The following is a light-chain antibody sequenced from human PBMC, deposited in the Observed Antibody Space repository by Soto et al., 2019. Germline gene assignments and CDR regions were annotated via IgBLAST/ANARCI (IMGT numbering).Light chain of an antibody. V-gene: IGKV3-11*01. CDR3: QQRSNWPLT. CDR2: DAS. J-gene: IGKJ4*01. Sequence: EIVMTQSPGILSLSPGETATLSCSASQSVSTKLAWCQQRPGETPRLLIYDASTRAPGIPARFSGRGSGADFTLTISSLEPEDFAVYYCQQRSNWPLTFGGGTKV. CDR1: QSVSTK.